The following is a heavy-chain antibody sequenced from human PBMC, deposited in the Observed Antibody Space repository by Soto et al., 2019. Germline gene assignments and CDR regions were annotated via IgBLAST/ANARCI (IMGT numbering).Heavy chain of an antibody. CDR2: IYYSGST. Sequence: SETLSLTCTVSGGSISSSSYYWGWIRQPPGKGLEWIGSIYYSGSTYYNPPLKSRVTISVDTSKNQFSLKLSSVTAADTAVYYCARAFCGGDCYYYGMDVWGQGTTVTVSS. D-gene: IGHD2-21*01. CDR1: GGSISSSSYY. J-gene: IGHJ6*02. V-gene: IGHV4-39*01. CDR3: ARAFCGGDCYYYGMDV.